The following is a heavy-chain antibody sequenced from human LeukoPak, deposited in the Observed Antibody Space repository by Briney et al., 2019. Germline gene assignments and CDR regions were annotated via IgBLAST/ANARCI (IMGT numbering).Heavy chain of an antibody. D-gene: IGHD3-22*01. CDR2: IYNREST. V-gene: IGHV4-59*01. CDR1: RGSISSYY. CDR3: ARALLRYDSSSRSLSWYFDL. J-gene: IGHJ2*01. Sequence: PSETLSLTCTVSRGSISSYYWTWLRQPPGKGLEWIGYIYNRESTNYNPSLKSRVTISVDTPKNQFSLNLSSGTAADTAIYYCARALLRYDSSSRSLSWYFDLWGRGTLVTVSS.